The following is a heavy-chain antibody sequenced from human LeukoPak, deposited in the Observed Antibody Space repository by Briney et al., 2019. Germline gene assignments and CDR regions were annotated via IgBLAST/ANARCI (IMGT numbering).Heavy chain of an antibody. D-gene: IGHD3-10*01. V-gene: IGHV3-21*01. J-gene: IGHJ4*02. CDR3: ARGQRYYYGSGIDY. CDR2: ISTSSSYI. CDR1: GFTFSSYS. Sequence: SGGSLRLSCAASGFTFSSYSMNWVRQAPGKGLEWVSFISTSSSYIHNADSVKGRFTISRDNAKNSLYLQMNSLRAGDTAVYYCARGQRYYYGSGIDYWGQGTLVTVSS.